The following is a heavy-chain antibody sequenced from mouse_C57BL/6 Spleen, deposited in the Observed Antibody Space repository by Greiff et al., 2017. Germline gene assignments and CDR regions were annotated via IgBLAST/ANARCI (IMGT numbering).Heavy chain of an antibody. Sequence: EVQRVESGEGLVKPGGSLKLSCAASGFTFSSYAMSWVRQTPEKRLEWVAYISSGGDYIYYADTVKGRFTISRDNARNTLYLQMSSLKSEDTAMYYCTREGYYDYDGVAWFAYWGQGTLVTVSA. D-gene: IGHD2-4*01. CDR2: ISSGGDYI. CDR1: GFTFSSYA. V-gene: IGHV5-9-1*02. CDR3: TREGYYDYDGVAWFAY. J-gene: IGHJ3*01.